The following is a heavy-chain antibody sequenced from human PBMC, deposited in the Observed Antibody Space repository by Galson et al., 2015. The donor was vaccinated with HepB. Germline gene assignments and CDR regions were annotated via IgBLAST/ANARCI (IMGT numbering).Heavy chain of an antibody. CDR1: GFTFSSYA. J-gene: IGHJ3*02. V-gene: IGHV3-23*01. Sequence: SLRLSCAASGFTFSSYAMSWVRQAPGKGLEWVSAISGSGGSTYYADSVKGRFTISRDNSKNTLYLQMNSLRAEDTAVYYCAKDVWFGELLESPTPDAFDIWGQGTMVTVSS. D-gene: IGHD3-10*01. CDR2: ISGSGGST. CDR3: AKDVWFGELLESPTPDAFDI.